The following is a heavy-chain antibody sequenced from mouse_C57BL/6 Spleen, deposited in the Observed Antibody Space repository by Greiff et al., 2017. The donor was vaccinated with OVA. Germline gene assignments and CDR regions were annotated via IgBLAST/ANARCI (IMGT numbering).Heavy chain of an antibody. J-gene: IGHJ3*01. V-gene: IGHV1-62-2*01. Sequence: VQRVESGAELVKPGASVKLSCKASGYTFTEYTIHWVKQRSGQGLEWIGWFYPGSGSIKYNEKFKDKATLTADKSSSTVYMELSRLTSEDSAVYFCARHEEEELGRSWFAYWGQGTLVTVSA. D-gene: IGHD4-1*01. CDR3: ARHEEEELGRSWFAY. CDR2: FYPGSGSI. CDR1: GYTFTEYT.